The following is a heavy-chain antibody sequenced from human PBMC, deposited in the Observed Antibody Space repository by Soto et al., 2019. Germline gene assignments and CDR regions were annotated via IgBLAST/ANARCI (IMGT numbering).Heavy chain of an antibody. CDR3: ARDRAGDNSNYPYDMDV. D-gene: IGHD4-4*01. CDR1: GGTFSISG. V-gene: IGHV1-69*13. Sequence: SVKVSCKTSGGTFSISGISCVLQAPVHWLDGLGSINPIFDTTNYAQKFQARVTITADESTSTAYMELSSLRSEDTAVYYCARDRAGDNSNYPYDMDVWGQGTTVTVS. J-gene: IGHJ6*02. CDR2: INPIFDTT.